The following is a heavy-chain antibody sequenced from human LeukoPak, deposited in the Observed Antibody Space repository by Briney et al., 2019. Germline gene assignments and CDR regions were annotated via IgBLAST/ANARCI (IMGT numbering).Heavy chain of an antibody. D-gene: IGHD2-2*01. V-gene: IGHV5-51*01. CDR1: GSSFTSYW. CDR3: GRGYCSSTSCSGYFDY. Sequence: GESLKISCKGSGSSFTSYWIGWVRQMPGKGLEWMGIIYPGDSDTRYSPSFQGQVTISADKSISTAYLQWSSLKASDTAMYYCGRGYCSSTSCSGYFDYWGQGTLVTVSS. J-gene: IGHJ4*02. CDR2: IYPGDSDT.